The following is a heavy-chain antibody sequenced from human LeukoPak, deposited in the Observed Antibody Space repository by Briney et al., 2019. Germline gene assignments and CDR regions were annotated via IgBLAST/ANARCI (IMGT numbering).Heavy chain of an antibody. J-gene: IGHJ4*02. CDR2: FKSKTDVGTT. Sequence: KPGGSLRLSCAASGFTFTNAWMSWVRQAPGKGLEWVGLFKSKTDVGTTDYAAPVKGRFTISRDDSKNTLYLQMNSLKTEDTGVYYCTNYYFDSWGQGTLVTVSS. CDR1: GFTFTNAW. CDR3: TNYYFDS. V-gene: IGHV3-15*01.